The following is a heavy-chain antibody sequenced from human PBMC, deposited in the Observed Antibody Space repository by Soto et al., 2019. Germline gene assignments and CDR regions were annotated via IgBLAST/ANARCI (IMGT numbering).Heavy chain of an antibody. CDR3: SRVPVTIGYGMDV. D-gene: IGHD4-17*01. CDR2: IYHSGST. J-gene: IGHJ6*02. V-gene: IGHV4-30-2*01. Sequence: QLQLQESGSGLVKPSQTLSLTCAVSGGSISSDNCSWSWIRQPPGKGLEWIGYIYHSGSTDYNPSLMRRASISVDKSRNQFSLKLSSGSAADTAVYFCSRVPVTIGYGMDVWGQGTTVTVSS. CDR1: GGSISSDNCS.